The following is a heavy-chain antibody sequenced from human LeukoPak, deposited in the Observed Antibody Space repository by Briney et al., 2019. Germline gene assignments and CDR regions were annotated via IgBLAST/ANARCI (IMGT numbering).Heavy chain of an antibody. CDR3: ARHGSSYDSSAYYF. CDR2: IYVGDSDT. Sequence: GESLKISCMGSGSRFAYYWIGWVRQMPGKGLEWMGIIYVGDSDTRYSPSFQGRVTISADKSISTAYLQWSSLKASDTAMYYCARHGSSYDSSAYYFWGQGTLVTVSS. CDR1: GSRFAYYW. J-gene: IGHJ4*02. V-gene: IGHV5-51*01. D-gene: IGHD3-22*01.